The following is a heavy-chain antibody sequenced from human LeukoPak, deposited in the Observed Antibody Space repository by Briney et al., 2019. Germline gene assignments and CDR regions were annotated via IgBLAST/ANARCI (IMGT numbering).Heavy chain of an antibody. CDR3: ARGGTTDHYYYYYMDV. CDR2: IYYSGST. CDR1: GGSISSYY. J-gene: IGHJ6*03. D-gene: IGHD2-2*01. V-gene: IGHV4-59*01. Sequence: PSETLSLTCTVSGGSISSYYWSWIRQPPGKGLEWIGYIYYSGSTNYNPSLKGRVTISVDTSKNQFSLKLSSVTAADTAVYYCARGGTTDHYYYYYMDVWGKGTTVTVSS.